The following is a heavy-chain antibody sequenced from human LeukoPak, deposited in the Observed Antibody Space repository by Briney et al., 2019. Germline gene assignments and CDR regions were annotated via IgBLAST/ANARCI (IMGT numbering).Heavy chain of an antibody. V-gene: IGHV3-21*01. CDR1: GFIFGDYG. J-gene: IGHJ4*02. D-gene: IGHD1-7*01. Sequence: GGSLRLSCTASGFIFGDYGMSWFRQAPRKGLEWVSSIGPDSTFIPQADSVKGRFTISRDNAKNSLFLQMNSLRAEDTAVYYCASSTGRTTNFDYWGRGTLVTVSS. CDR2: IGPDSTFI. CDR3: ASSTGRTTNFDY.